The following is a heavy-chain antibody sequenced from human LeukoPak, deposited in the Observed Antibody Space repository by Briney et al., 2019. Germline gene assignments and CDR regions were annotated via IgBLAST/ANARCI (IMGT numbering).Heavy chain of an antibody. D-gene: IGHD3-10*01. CDR3: ARSGGSGSYLLS. CDR1: GGSFSGYY. V-gene: IGHV4-34*01. Sequence: PSETLSLTCAVYGGSFSGYYWSWIPQPPGKGLEWIGEINHSERPNYNPPLKSRVTRSVDTSKNQFSLKLSSVTAADTAVYYCARSGGSGSYLLSWGQGTLVAVSS. CDR2: INHSERP. J-gene: IGHJ5*02.